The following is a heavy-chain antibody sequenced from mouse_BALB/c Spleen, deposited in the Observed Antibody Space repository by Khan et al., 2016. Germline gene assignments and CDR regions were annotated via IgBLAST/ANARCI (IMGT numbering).Heavy chain of an antibody. Sequence: EVKLEESGGGLVQPGGSMKLSCVASGFTFSNYWMNWVRQSPEKGLEWVAEIRLKSNNYATHYAESVKGRFTISRDDSKSSVYLQMNNLRAEDTGIYHCTTGFADWGQGTLVTVSA. CDR1: GFTFSNYW. V-gene: IGHV6-6*02. CDR3: TTGFAD. J-gene: IGHJ3*01. CDR2: IRLKSNNYAT.